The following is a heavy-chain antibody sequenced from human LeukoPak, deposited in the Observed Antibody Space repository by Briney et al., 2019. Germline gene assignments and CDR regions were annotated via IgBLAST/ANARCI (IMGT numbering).Heavy chain of an antibody. CDR1: GGSISSSLHY. D-gene: IGHD6-19*01. V-gene: IGHV4-39*07. J-gene: IGHJ3*02. CDR2: IYYTGRT. Sequence: SETLSLTCSFSGGSISSSLHYWGWLRQPPGKEVECIGTIYYTGRTYYSPSLKSRVTISLDMSKNQFSLKLSSVTAADTAVYYCAREIAVAGSAFDIWGQGTMVAVSS. CDR3: AREIAVAGSAFDI.